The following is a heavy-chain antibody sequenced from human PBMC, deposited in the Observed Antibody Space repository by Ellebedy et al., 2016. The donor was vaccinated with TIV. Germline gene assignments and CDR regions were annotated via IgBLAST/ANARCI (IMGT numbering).Heavy chain of an antibody. V-gene: IGHV3-21*04. J-gene: IGHJ4*02. Sequence: GESLKISCAVSGFSFSDYSMHWVRQAPGKGLEWVSSISSSSSYIYYADSVKGRFTISRDNAKNSLYLQMNSLRAEDTALYYCAREYYGSGSYFIATRPIDYWGQGTLVTVSS. D-gene: IGHD3-10*01. CDR3: AREYYGSGSYFIATRPIDY. CDR1: GFSFSDYS. CDR2: ISSSSSYI.